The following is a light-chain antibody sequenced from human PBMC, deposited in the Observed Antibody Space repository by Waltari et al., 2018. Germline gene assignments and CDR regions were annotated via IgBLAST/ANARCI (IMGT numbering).Light chain of an antibody. CDR3: HVWHPHVDPGV. J-gene: IGLJ1*01. V-gene: IGLV3-21*04. CDR1: NIGTYS. Sequence: SYVVTQPPSVSVAPGETATITCGGDNIGTYSVHWYQQKAGQAPVLVIFYDRDRPSGIPVLFSGSNSGNTATLTISRVEAGDEARYYCHVWHPHVDPGVFGTGTEVTVL. CDR2: YDR.